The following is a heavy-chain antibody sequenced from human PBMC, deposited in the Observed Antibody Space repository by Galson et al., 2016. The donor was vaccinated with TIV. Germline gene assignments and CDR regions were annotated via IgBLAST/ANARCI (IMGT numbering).Heavy chain of an antibody. J-gene: IGHJ6*03. CDR2: IYPGDSDT. Sequence: QSGAEVTQSGESLKISCKASGSSFTTHWIGWVRQMPGKGLEWMGIIYPGDSDTRYSPSFQGQVTISADKSISTAYLQWSALRTSDTAMYYCARSPADPQYSYYYLDVWGKGTTVTVSS. CDR3: ARSPADPQYSYYYLDV. V-gene: IGHV5-51*03. CDR1: GSSFTTHW.